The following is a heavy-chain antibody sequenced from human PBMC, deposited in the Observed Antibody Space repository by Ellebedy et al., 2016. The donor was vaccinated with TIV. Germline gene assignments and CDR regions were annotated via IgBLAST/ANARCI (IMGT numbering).Heavy chain of an antibody. Sequence: PGGSLRLSCVASGFTFDSYAMHWVRQAPGKGLEWVSSITATGDNTYYADSVKGRFTISRDNSKNTLSLQMNSLRAEDTAVYYCARDPVGVGPAFDIWGQGTIVTVSS. V-gene: IGHV3-23*01. J-gene: IGHJ3*02. D-gene: IGHD4-23*01. CDR2: ITATGDNT. CDR3: ARDPVGVGPAFDI. CDR1: GFTFDSYA.